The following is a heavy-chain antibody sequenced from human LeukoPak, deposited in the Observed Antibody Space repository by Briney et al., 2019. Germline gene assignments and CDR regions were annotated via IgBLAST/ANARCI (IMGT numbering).Heavy chain of an antibody. V-gene: IGHV3-23*01. CDR2: ISGSGGST. CDR3: AKANLRIFGVGTYFDY. D-gene: IGHD3-3*01. Sequence: PGGSLRPSCAASGFTFSSYAMSWVRQAPGKGLEWVSAISGSGGSTYYADSVKGRFTISRDNSKTTLYLQMNSLRAEDTAVYYCAKANLRIFGVGTYFDYWGQGTLVTVSS. CDR1: GFTFSSYA. J-gene: IGHJ4*02.